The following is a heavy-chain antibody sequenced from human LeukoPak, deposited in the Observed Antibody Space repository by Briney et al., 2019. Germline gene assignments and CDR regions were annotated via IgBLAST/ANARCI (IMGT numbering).Heavy chain of an antibody. CDR2: IYSGGTT. CDR3: ARSYSNHLFGMDV. Sequence: GGSLRLSCEASGFIVTSYYMTWVRQAPGKGLEWASVIYSGGTTYYADSVKGRVAISRDNSKNTVFLQMNSVRAEDTAVYYCARSYSNHLFGMDVWGQGTTVTVSS. V-gene: IGHV3-66*01. CDR1: GFIVTSYY. J-gene: IGHJ6*02. D-gene: IGHD4-11*01.